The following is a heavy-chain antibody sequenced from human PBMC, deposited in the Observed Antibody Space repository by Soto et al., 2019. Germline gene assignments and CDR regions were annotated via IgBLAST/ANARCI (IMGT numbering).Heavy chain of an antibody. V-gene: IGHV1-18*01. CDR2: ISAYNGNT. CDR3: ARGALYGSGSYYQNYYYYYGMDV. D-gene: IGHD3-10*01. J-gene: IGHJ6*02. Sequence: EASVKVSCKASGYTFTSYGISWVRQAPGQGLEWMGWISAYNGNTNYAQKLQGRVTMTTDTSTSTAYMELRSLRSDDTAVYYCARGALYGSGSYYQNYYYYYGMDVWGQGTTVTVSS. CDR1: GYTFTSYG.